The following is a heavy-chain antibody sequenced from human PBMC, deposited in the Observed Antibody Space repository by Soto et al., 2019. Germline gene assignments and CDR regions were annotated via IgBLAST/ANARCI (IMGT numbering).Heavy chain of an antibody. CDR1: GFTFSSYW. J-gene: IGHJ4*02. Sequence: GGSLRLSCAASGFTFSSYWMHWVRQVPGKGLEWISHISTDGTTTGYADSVRGRLTVSRDNAKNTLYLQMNSLRVEDTAVYYCIRDRTTITLFDYWGQGALVTVSS. CDR3: IRDRTTITLFDY. D-gene: IGHD4-4*01. CDR2: ISTDGTTT. V-gene: IGHV3-74*01.